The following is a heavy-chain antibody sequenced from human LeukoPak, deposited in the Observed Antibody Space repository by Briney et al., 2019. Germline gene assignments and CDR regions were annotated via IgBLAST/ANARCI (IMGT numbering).Heavy chain of an antibody. Sequence: SETLSLTCAVYGGSFSGYYWSWIRQPPGKGLEWIGYIYYSGSTNYNPSLKSRVTISVDTSKNHFSLRLSSVTAADTAVYYCARIPTLRLGELSALDYWGQGTLVTVSS. CDR1: GGSFSGYY. V-gene: IGHV4-59*08. CDR3: ARIPTLRLGELSALDY. D-gene: IGHD3-16*02. CDR2: IYYSGST. J-gene: IGHJ4*02.